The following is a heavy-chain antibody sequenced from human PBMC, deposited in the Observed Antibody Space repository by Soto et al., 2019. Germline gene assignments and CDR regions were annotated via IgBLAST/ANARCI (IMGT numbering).Heavy chain of an antibody. J-gene: IGHJ4*02. CDR2: INHSGST. D-gene: IGHD3-10*01. Sequence: KTSETLSLTCAVYCGSFSGYYWSWIRQPPGKGLEWIGEINHSGSTNYNPSLKSRVTISVDTSKNQFSLKLSSVTAADTAVYYCARGRRITMVRGVIHFDYWGQGTLVTVSS. CDR1: CGSFSGYY. V-gene: IGHV4-34*01. CDR3: ARGRRITMVRGVIHFDY.